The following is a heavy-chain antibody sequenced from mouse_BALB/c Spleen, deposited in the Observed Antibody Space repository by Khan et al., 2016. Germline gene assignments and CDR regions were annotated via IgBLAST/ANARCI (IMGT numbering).Heavy chain of an antibody. CDR2: ISTGDST. D-gene: IGHD2-1*01. CDR3: AREDYGNYGDYFDY. V-gene: IGHV5-6-5*01. CDR1: GFTFRNYA. J-gene: IGHJ2*01. Sequence: EVELVESGGGLVKPGGSLKLSCAASGFTFRNYAMSWVRQTPEKRLEWVASISTGDSTYYGDSVKGRFTISRDNARNILYLQMSSLRSEYTAMFYCAREDYGNYGDYFDYWGQGTTLTVSS.